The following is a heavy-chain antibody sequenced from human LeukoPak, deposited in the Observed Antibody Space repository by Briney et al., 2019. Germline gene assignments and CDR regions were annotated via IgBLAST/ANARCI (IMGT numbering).Heavy chain of an antibody. Sequence: GGSLRLSCAASGFIFSSYSMNWVRQAPGKGLEWVSSISSGSSYIYYADSVKGRFTISRDNAKNSLYLQMNSLSAEDTAVYYCAYTSGYDFSSYYYYYMDVWGKGTTVTVSS. D-gene: IGHD5-12*01. CDR2: ISSGSSYI. CDR1: GFIFSSYS. J-gene: IGHJ6*03. CDR3: AYTSGYDFSSYYYYYMDV. V-gene: IGHV3-21*01.